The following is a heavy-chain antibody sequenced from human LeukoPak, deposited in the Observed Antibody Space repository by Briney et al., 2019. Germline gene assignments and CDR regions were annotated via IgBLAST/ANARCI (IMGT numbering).Heavy chain of an antibody. J-gene: IGHJ4*02. CDR1: GYTLTELS. D-gene: IGHD2-21*02. CDR2: FDPEDGET. V-gene: IGHV1-24*01. Sequence: ASVKVSCKVSGYTLTELSMHWVRQAPGKGLEWMGGFDPEDGETIYAQKFQGRVTMTEDTSTDTAYMELSSLRSEDTTVYYCATMRAYCGGDCQFFDYWGQGTLVTVSS. CDR3: ATMRAYCGGDCQFFDY.